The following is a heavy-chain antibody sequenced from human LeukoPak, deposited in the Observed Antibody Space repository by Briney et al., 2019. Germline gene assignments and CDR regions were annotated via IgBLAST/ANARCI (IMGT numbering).Heavy chain of an antibody. CDR1: GGXFSGYY. Sequence: SETLSLTCAVYGGXFSGYYCSWIRQPPGKGLEWIGEINHSGSTNYNPSLKSRVTISVDTSKNQFSLKLSSVTAADTAVYYCARSESPAVAGTVGFDYWGQGTLVTVSS. D-gene: IGHD6-19*01. CDR2: INHSGST. CDR3: ARSESPAVAGTVGFDY. V-gene: IGHV4-34*01. J-gene: IGHJ4*02.